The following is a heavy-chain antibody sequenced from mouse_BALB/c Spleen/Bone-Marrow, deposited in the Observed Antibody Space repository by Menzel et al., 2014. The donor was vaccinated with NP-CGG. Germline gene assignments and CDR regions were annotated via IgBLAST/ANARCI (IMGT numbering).Heavy chain of an antibody. V-gene: IGHV14-3*02. CDR3: AEYRQEPYFNT. J-gene: IGHJ2*01. CDR1: GFNIKDTY. D-gene: IGHD5-2*01. CDR2: IDPANGNT. Sequence: VQLKQSGAELVKPGASVKLSCTASGFNIKDTYMHWVKQRPEQGLEWIGRIDPANGNTKYDPKFQGKATITADTSSNPAYLRLSSRPSKAPAFYSCAEYRQEPYFNTWGQGTPPTSS.